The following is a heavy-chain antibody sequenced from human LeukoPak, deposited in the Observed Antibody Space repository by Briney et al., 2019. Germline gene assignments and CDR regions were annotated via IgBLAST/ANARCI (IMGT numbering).Heavy chain of an antibody. CDR3: AGGGDYGDYVGY. J-gene: IGHJ4*02. CDR2: IYHSGST. CDR1: GGSISSGGYS. D-gene: IGHD4-17*01. Sequence: SETLSLTCAVSGGSISSGGYSWSWIRQPPGKGLEWIGYIYHSGSTYYNPSLKSRVTISVDRSKNQFSLKLSSVTAADTAVYYCAGGGDYGDYVGYWGQGTLVTVSS. V-gene: IGHV4-30-2*01.